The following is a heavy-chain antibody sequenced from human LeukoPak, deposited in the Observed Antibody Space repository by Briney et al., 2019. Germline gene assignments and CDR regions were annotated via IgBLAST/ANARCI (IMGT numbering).Heavy chain of an antibody. CDR2: ILENGSNQ. CDR3: ARDGQYYYGSGSYYPPYYYYYMDV. CDR1: GFTFSNYI. D-gene: IGHD3-10*01. V-gene: IGHV3-30*04. J-gene: IGHJ6*03. Sequence: GGSLRLSCAASGFTFSNYIMHWVRQAPGKGLDWVAVILENGSNQYYADSVKGRFTISRGNSTNTLYLQMNSLRAEDTAVYYCARDGQYYYGSGSYYPPYYYYYMDVWGKGTTVTVSS.